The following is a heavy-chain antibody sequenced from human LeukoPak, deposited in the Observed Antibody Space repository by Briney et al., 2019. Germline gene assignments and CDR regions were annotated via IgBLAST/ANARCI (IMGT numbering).Heavy chain of an antibody. V-gene: IGHV4-34*01. CDR2: INHSGST. Sequence: SETLSLTCAVYGGSFSGYYWSWIRQPPGKWLEWIGEINHSGSTNYNPSLKSRVTISLDTSKNQFSLKLSSVTAADTAVYYCARDGGSYQASHFDYWGQGTLVTVSS. D-gene: IGHD1-26*01. J-gene: IGHJ4*02. CDR1: GGSFSGYY. CDR3: ARDGGSYQASHFDY.